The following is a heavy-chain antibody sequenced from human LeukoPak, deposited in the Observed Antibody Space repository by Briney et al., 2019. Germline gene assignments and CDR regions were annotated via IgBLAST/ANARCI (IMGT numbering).Heavy chain of an antibody. CDR2: INPNNGGT. V-gene: IGHV1-2*02. CDR3: ARRYALNSGRYIDFRY. D-gene: IGHD1-26*01. Sequence: ASVKVSCKASGYTFTDHYRHWVRQAPGQGLEWMGWINPNNGGTNYAQKFQGRVTMTRDTSISTAYMELSRLRSDDTAVYYCARRYALNSGRYIDFRYWGQVTLVTVSS. J-gene: IGHJ4*02. CDR1: GYTFTDHY.